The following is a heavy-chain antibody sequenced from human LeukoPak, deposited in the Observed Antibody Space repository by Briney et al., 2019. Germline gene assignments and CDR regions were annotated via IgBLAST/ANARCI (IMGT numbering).Heavy chain of an antibody. CDR1: GFTFSDYY. Sequence: GSLRLSCAASGFTFSDYYMSWIRQAPGKGLEWVSYISSSGSTIYYADSVKGRFTISRDNAKNSLYLQMNSLRAEDTAVYYCTRASAYYYDSSGYPTLYFDYWGQGTLVTVSS. CDR2: ISSSGSTI. CDR3: TRASAYYYDSSGYPTLYFDY. V-gene: IGHV3-11*04. J-gene: IGHJ4*02. D-gene: IGHD3-22*01.